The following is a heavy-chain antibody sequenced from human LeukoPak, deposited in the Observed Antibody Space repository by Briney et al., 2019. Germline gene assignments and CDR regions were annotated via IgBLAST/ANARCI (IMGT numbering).Heavy chain of an antibody. V-gene: IGHV1-46*01. D-gene: IGHD6-13*01. CDR1: GYTFTGYY. CDR2: INPSGGST. CDR3: ARVPSTGYSSSWYRKKETNWFDP. Sequence: GASVKVSCKASGYTFTGYYMHWVRQAPGQGLEWMGIINPSGGSTSHAQKFQGRVTMTRDTSTSTVYMELSSLRSEDTAVYYCARVPSTGYSSSWYRKKETNWFDPWGQGTLVTVSS. J-gene: IGHJ5*02.